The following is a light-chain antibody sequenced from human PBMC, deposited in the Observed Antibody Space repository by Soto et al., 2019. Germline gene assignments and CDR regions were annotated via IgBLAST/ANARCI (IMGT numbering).Light chain of an antibody. V-gene: IGLV2-11*01. J-gene: IGLJ2*01. CDR1: SSDVGGYNY. CDR2: DVS. Sequence: QSALTQPRSVSGSPGQSVTISCTGTSSDVGGYNYVSWYQQHPDKAPKLMIYDVSKRPSGVPDRFSGSKSGNTASLTISGLHAEDEADYYCCSYAGSYSYVFGGGTKLTVL. CDR3: CSYAGSYSYV.